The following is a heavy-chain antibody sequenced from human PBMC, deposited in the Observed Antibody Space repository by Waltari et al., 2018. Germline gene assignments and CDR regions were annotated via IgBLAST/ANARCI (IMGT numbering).Heavy chain of an antibody. Sequence: QVQLQQWGAGLLKPSETLSLTCAVYGGSFSGYYWSWIRQPPGKGLEWIGEINHSGSTNYNPSLKSRVTISVDTFKNQFSLKLSSVTAADTAVYYCARKAAAGTYYYYYYMDVWGKGTTVTVSS. D-gene: IGHD6-13*01. CDR2: INHSGST. V-gene: IGHV4-34*01. J-gene: IGHJ6*03. CDR3: ARKAAAGTYYYYYYMDV. CDR1: GGSFSGYY.